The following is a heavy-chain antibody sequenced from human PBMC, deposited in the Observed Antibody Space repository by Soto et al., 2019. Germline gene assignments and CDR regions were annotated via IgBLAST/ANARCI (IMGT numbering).Heavy chain of an antibody. Sequence: VASVKVSCKASGYTFTSYGISWVRQAPGQGLEWMGWISAYNGNTNYAQKLQGRVTMTTDTSTSTAYMELRSLGSDDTAVYYCARDLVRLRYFDWFLGGVYYYGMDVWGQGTTVTVSS. J-gene: IGHJ6*02. CDR2: ISAYNGNT. D-gene: IGHD3-9*01. CDR3: ARDLVRLRYFDWFLGGVYYYGMDV. CDR1: GYTFTSYG. V-gene: IGHV1-18*01.